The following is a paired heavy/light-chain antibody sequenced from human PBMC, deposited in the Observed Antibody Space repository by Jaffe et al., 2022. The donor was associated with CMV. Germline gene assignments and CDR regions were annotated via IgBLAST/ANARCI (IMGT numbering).Light chain of an antibody. J-gene: IGKJ5*01. CDR2: RVS. CDR3: MQGTHGLPIS. CDR1: QPLVASSGSAK. Sequence: EVVMTQSPLSLPVTLGQPASISCRSSQPLVASSGSAKLHWFQQRPGQSPRRLIYRVSNRDPGVPDRFSGSGSGTDFTLKISRVEAEDVGIYYCMQGTHGLPISFGQGTRLEMK. V-gene: IGKV2-30*01.
Heavy chain of an antibody. D-gene: IGHD3-16*01. Sequence: EVQLLESGGGSVQPGGSLRLSCAASGFTFDTYDMSWVRQAPGKGLQWVSSIGETGDTTFYADSVKGRFTISRDNSKNTLYLQMNNLRAEDTALYYCVKGGWGDYWGQGILVTVSS. V-gene: IGHV3-23*01. CDR3: VKGGWGDY. CDR1: GFTFDTYD. J-gene: IGHJ4*02. CDR2: IGETGDTT.